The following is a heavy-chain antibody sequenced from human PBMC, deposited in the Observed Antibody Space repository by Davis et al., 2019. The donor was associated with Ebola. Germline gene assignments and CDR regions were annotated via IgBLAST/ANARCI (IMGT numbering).Heavy chain of an antibody. CDR1: GYIFSNYD. V-gene: IGHV1-8*01. D-gene: IGHD2-21*02. CDR3: ARGYSPKCRGGDCVNDF. J-gene: IGHJ4*02. Sequence: AASVKVSCKASGYIFSNYDINWVRQASGQGLEWMGWMNAYSGNTGYVEKFKGRVTMTRNPSIHTAYMELRSLTIYDTAVYYCARGYSPKCRGGDCVNDFWGQGTLVTVSS. CDR2: MNAYSGNT.